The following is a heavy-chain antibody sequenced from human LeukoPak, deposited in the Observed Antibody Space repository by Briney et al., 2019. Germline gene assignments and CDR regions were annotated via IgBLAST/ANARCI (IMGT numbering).Heavy chain of an antibody. Sequence: SETLSLTCAVYGGSFRGYYWSWIRQFPGKGLEWIEEINHSGSTNYSPSLKSRVTMSIDTAKNQLSLKLRSVTAADTAMYYCARGEMIMDVWGQGTTVIVSS. J-gene: IGHJ6*02. V-gene: IGHV4-34*01. CDR1: GGSFRGYY. CDR2: INHSGST. CDR3: ARGEMIMDV. D-gene: IGHD5-24*01.